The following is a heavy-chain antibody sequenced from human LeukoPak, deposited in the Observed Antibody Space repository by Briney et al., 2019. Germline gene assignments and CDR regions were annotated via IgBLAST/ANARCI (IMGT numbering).Heavy chain of an antibody. CDR3: ARDIRTGYSSDWYFDL. CDR2: IYYSGST. Sequence: SETLSLTCTVPGGSISSRYWSWIRQPPGKGLEWIGYIYYSGSTNYNPSLKSRVTISVDTSKNQFSLKLSSVTAADTAVYYCARDIRTGYSSDWYFDLWGRGTLVTVSS. CDR1: GGSISSRY. J-gene: IGHJ2*01. D-gene: IGHD6-19*01. V-gene: IGHV4-59*11.